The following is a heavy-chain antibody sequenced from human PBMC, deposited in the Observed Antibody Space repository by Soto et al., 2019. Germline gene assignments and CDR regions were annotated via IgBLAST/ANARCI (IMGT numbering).Heavy chain of an antibody. V-gene: IGHV4-59*08. J-gene: IGHJ6*04. Sequence: SETLSLTCTVSGGSISSYYWSWIRQPPGKGLEWIWYIYYSGSINYNPSLKSRVTISVDTSKNQFSLKLSSVTAADTAVFYCARAHPSYDILTGYYVMDVWGKGTTVTVSS. CDR3: ARAHPSYDILTGYYVMDV. CDR1: GGSISSYY. D-gene: IGHD3-9*01. CDR2: IYYSGSI.